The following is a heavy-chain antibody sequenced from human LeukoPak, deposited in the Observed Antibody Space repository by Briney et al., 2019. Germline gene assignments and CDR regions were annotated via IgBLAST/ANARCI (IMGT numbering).Heavy chain of an antibody. Sequence: PGGSLRLSCAASGFTFSGHWLSWVRQAPGKGLEWVANINRGGSDKYYVDSVKGRFTISRDNANNLLYLQMNSLRGEDTAVYYCTRDRSRAEDDWGQGTRVTVSS. CDR3: TRDRSRAEDD. J-gene: IGHJ4*02. V-gene: IGHV3-7*01. D-gene: IGHD1-14*01. CDR1: GFTFSGHW. CDR2: INRGGSDK.